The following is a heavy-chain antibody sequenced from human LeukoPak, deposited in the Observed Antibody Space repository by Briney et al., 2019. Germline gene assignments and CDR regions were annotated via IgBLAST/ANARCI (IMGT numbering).Heavy chain of an antibody. V-gene: IGHV3-30*04. J-gene: IGHJ4*02. D-gene: IGHD4-23*01. CDR2: ISYDGSNK. CDR1: GFTFSSYA. CDR3: ARGDYGGNSMDY. Sequence: PGGSLRLSCAASGFTFSSYAIDWVRQAPGKGLEWVAVISYDGSNKYYADSVKGRFTISRDNSKNTLYLQMNSLRAEDTAVYYCARGDYGGNSMDYWGQGTLVTVSS.